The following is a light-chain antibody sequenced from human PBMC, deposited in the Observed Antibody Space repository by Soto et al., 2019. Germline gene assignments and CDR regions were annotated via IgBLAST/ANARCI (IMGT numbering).Light chain of an antibody. CDR1: QNVNDW. J-gene: IGKJ1*01. V-gene: IGKV1-5*03. Sequence: DLKIRQSLSTVAASVENRVTITCRASQNVNDWLAWYQQKPGKAPKAMIYKVSNLESGVPSRFSGSGSGTDFTLTISGLQLEDVAVYDCQQYNNWTQTFRQGTKVDIK. CDR2: KVS. CDR3: QQYNNWTQT.